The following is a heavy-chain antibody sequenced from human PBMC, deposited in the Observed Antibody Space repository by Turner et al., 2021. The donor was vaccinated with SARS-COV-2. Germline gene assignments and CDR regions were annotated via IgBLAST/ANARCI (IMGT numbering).Heavy chain of an antibody. D-gene: IGHD2-15*01. Sequence: EVQLVESGGGLIQPGGSLRLSCAASEFTVSSNYMSWVRQAPGKGLEWVSGIYSGGSTYYADSVKGRFTISRDNSKNTLYLKMNSLRAEDTAVYYCARDLGGLRFDYWGQGTLVTVSS. CDR1: EFTVSSNY. J-gene: IGHJ4*02. CDR2: IYSGGST. CDR3: ARDLGGLRFDY. V-gene: IGHV3-53*01.